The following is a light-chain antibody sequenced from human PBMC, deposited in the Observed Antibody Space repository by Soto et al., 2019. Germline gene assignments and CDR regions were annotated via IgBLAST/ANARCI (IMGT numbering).Light chain of an antibody. CDR2: KAT. CDR1: QPISTW. Sequence: DIQMTQSPSTLSASVGNRVTITCRASQPISTWLAWYQRKQGKAPKVMIYKATSLESGVPSRFSGSGYGTEFNLTINSLQTDDVATYYCQQYNTYSWTFGQGTKVDIK. CDR3: QQYNTYSWT. J-gene: IGKJ1*01. V-gene: IGKV1-5*03.